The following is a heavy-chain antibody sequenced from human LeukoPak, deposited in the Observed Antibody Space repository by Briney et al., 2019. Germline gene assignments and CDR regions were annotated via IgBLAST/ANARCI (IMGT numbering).Heavy chain of an antibody. D-gene: IGHD6-13*01. CDR3: AKDQDVAAAGTWGSIDY. CDR2: ISYDGSNK. V-gene: IGHV3-30*18. CDR1: GFTFNNYG. J-gene: IGHJ4*02. Sequence: GGSLRLSCTASGFTFNNYGIHWVRQAPGKGLEWVAVISYDGSNKYYVDSVKGRFTISRDNSKNTLYLQMNSLRAEDTAVYYCAKDQDVAAAGTWGSIDYWGQGTLVTVSS.